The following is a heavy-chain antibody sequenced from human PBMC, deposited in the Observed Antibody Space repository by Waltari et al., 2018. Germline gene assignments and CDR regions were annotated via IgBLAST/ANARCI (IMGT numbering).Heavy chain of an antibody. Sequence: QVQLVQSGTEVKKPGASVKVSCKASGYTFTGYFIHWVRQAPGRGLEWMVWFNPNNGGKYCAQKFQGRLAMTSDTAISTAYMVVSNLRSDDTATYYCSRVPLLLPGPNYFDHWGQGSLVTVSS. CDR1: GYTFTGYF. J-gene: IGHJ4*02. CDR2: FNPNNGGK. V-gene: IGHV1-2*02. CDR3: SRVPLLLPGPNYFDH.